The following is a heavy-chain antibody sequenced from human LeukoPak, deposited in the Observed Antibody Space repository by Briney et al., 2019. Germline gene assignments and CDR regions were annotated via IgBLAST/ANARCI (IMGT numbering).Heavy chain of an antibody. J-gene: IGHJ4*02. CDR2: MNPSSGNT. Sequence: ASVKVSCKASGYTFTSYESNGVRQATGQGLEWMGWMNPSSGNTGYAQKFQGRVTITRDTSISTAYMELSNLRSEDTAVYYCARRSDYYDSSAYVYWGQGTLVTVSS. D-gene: IGHD3-22*01. CDR3: ARRSDYYDSSAYVY. V-gene: IGHV1-8*01. CDR1: GYTFTSYE.